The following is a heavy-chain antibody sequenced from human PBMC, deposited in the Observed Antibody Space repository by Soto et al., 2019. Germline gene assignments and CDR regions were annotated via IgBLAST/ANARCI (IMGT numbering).Heavy chain of an antibody. CDR2: ISDSSGRT. CDR3: AKAQYCSGGSCYGWGDAFDI. Sequence: EVQLLESGGGLVQPGGSLRLSCAASGFTFSNYAMNWVRQAPGKGLAWVSAISDSSGRTYYADSVKCRFTVSRDNSKNTLYLQMNSLRAEDTAVYYCAKAQYCSGGSCYGWGDAFDIWGQGTMVTVSS. D-gene: IGHD2-15*01. CDR1: GFTFSNYA. V-gene: IGHV3-23*01. J-gene: IGHJ3*02.